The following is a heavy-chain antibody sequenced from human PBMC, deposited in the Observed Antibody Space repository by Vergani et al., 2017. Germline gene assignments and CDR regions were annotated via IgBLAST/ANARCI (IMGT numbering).Heavy chain of an antibody. J-gene: IGHJ4*02. D-gene: IGHD7-27*01. CDR3: ARSSNWGSTGFDY. V-gene: IGHV2-70*04. CDR2: IDWDDDK. Sequence: QVTFKESVPALLNPTQTLTLTCTFSGFSLSTSGMRVSWIRQPPGKALEWLARIDWDDDKFYSTSLKTRLTISKDTSKNQVVLTMTNMDPVDTATYYCARSSNWGSTGFDYWGQGTLVTVSS. CDR1: GFSLSTSGMR.